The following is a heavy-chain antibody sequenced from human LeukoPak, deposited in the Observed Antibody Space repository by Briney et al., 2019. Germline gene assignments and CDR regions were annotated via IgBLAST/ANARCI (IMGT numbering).Heavy chain of an antibody. CDR3: ARGRYNWNRPDAFDI. D-gene: IGHD1-20*01. CDR1: GFTFSDYY. V-gene: IGHV3-11*04. J-gene: IGHJ3*02. Sequence: GGSLRLSCAASGFTFSDYYMSWIRQAPGKGLEWVSYISSSGSTMYYADSVKGRFTISRDNAKNSLYLQMNSLRAEDTAVYYCARGRYNWNRPDAFDIWGQGTMVTVSS. CDR2: ISSSGSTM.